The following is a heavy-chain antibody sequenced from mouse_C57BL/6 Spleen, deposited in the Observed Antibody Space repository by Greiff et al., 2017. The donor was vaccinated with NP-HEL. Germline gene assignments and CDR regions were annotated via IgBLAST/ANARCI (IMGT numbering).Heavy chain of an antibody. CDR2: IHPNSGST. Sequence: QVQLQQSGAELVKPGASVKLSCKASGYTFTSYWMHWVKQRPGQGLEWIGMIHPNSGSTNYNEKFKSKAKLTVDKSSSTAYMQLSSLTSEDSAVYYCARRFITTVVAQYYFDYWGQGTTLTVSS. J-gene: IGHJ2*01. CDR3: ARRFITTVVAQYYFDY. V-gene: IGHV1-64*01. D-gene: IGHD1-1*01. CDR1: GYTFTSYW.